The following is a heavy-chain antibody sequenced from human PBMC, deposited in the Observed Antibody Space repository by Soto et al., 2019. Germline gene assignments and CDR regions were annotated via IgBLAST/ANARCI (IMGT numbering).Heavy chain of an antibody. CDR1: GFTFSSYA. D-gene: IGHD3-3*01. CDR2: ISGSGGST. CDR3: AKVGPIFGVVKSSYFDY. Sequence: GGSLRLSCAASGFTFSSYAMSWVRQAPGKGLEWVSAISGSGGSTYYADSVKGRFTISRDNSKNTLYLQMNSLRAGDTAVYYCAKVGPIFGVVKSSYFDYWGQGTLVTVSS. J-gene: IGHJ4*02. V-gene: IGHV3-23*01.